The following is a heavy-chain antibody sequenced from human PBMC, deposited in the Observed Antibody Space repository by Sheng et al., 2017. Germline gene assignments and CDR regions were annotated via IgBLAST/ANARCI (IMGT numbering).Heavy chain of an antibody. CDR1: GFTFDDYA. D-gene: IGHD3-22*01. CDR2: ISWNSGSI. CDR3: ATAHYYYDSSGYYYHFDY. V-gene: IGHV3-9*01. Sequence: EVQLVESGGGLVQPGRSLRLSCAASGFTFDDYAMHWVRQAPGKGLEWVSGISWNSGSIGYADSVKGRFTISRDNAKNSLYLQMNSLRSEDTAVYYCATAHYYYDSSGYYYHFDYW. J-gene: IGHJ4*01.